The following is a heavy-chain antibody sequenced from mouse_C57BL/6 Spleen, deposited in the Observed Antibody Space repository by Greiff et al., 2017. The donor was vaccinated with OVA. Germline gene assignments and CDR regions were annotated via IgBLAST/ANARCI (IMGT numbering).Heavy chain of an antibody. D-gene: IGHD6-1*01. CDR1: GYTFTSYW. Sequence: QVQLQQPGAELVMPGASVKLSCKASGYTFTSYWMHWVKQRPGQGLEWIGEIDPSDSYTNYNQKFKDKSTLTVDKSSSTAYMQLSSLTSEDSAVYYCARGSPFFDYWGQGTTLTVSS. CDR2: IDPSDSYT. CDR3: ARGSPFFDY. J-gene: IGHJ2*01. V-gene: IGHV1-69*01.